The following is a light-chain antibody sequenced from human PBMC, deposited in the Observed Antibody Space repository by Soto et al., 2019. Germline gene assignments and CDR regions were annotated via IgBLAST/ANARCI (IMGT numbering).Light chain of an antibody. CDR3: AAWDGSLNGWV. V-gene: IGLV1-44*01. Sequence: QAVVTQEPSLTVSPGQRVTISCSGSSSNIGSNTVSWYQQVPGTAPKLLIYSNDQRPSGVPDRFSGSKSGTSASLAIGGLQSEDEADYYCAAWDGSLNGWVFGGGTKLTVL. CDR1: SSNIGSNT. J-gene: IGLJ2*01. CDR2: SND.